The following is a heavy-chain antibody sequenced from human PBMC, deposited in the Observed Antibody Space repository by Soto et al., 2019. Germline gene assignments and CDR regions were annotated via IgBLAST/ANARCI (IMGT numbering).Heavy chain of an antibody. D-gene: IGHD2-8*02. J-gene: IGHJ6*02. CDR3: ARDNPSRYCTGDRCYYYHGMDV. Sequence: GASVKVSCKASGYTFTGYYMHWVRQAPGQGLEWMGWINPNSGGTNYAQKFQGRVTMTRDTSISTAYMELSRLRSDDTAVCYCARDNPSRYCTGDRCYYYHGMDVWGQGTTVTVSS. CDR1: GYTFTGYY. V-gene: IGHV1-2*02. CDR2: INPNSGGT.